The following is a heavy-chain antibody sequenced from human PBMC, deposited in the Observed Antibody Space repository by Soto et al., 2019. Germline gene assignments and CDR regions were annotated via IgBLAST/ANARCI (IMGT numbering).Heavy chain of an antibody. V-gene: IGHV4-30-4*01. Sequence: QVQLQESGPGLVKPSQTLSLTCTVSGDSISSRDHYWSWIRQPPGKGLEWIGYIYYSGSTYYNPXXKRRVIISVDXXEXQXXLNLNSVTAADTAVYYCARLPHLGFCSSSHCDSDYWGQGTLVTVSP. CDR1: GDSISSRDHY. CDR3: ARLPHLGFCSSSHCDSDY. J-gene: IGHJ4*02. D-gene: IGHD2-2*01. CDR2: IYYSGST.